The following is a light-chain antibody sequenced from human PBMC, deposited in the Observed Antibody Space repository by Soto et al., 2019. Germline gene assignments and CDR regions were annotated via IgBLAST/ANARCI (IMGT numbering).Light chain of an antibody. Sequence: QSALTQPASVSGSPGQSITISCSGTSSDVGGYNYVSWYQQHPGKAPKLMMYEVSNRPSGVSNRFSGSKSDNTASLTISGRQAEDEADYYCSSYTSSSTLIFGGGTKLTVL. J-gene: IGLJ2*01. V-gene: IGLV2-14*01. CDR1: SSDVGGYNY. CDR2: EVS. CDR3: SSYTSSSTLI.